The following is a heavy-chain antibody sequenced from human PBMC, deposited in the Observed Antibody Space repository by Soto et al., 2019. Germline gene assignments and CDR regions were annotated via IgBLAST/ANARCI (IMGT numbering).Heavy chain of an antibody. J-gene: IGHJ4*02. Sequence: QVQLQESGPGLVKPSQTLSLTCTVSGGSISSGGYYWSWIRQHPGKGLEWIGYIYYSGSTYYNPSLKSRVTRSVDSSKNQSSRELSSVTAAHTAVYYCARSYSSSWYGWDYWGKGPLISVSS. CDR3: ARSYSSSWYGWDY. D-gene: IGHD6-13*01. CDR2: IYYSGST. CDR1: GGSISSGGYY. V-gene: IGHV4-31*03.